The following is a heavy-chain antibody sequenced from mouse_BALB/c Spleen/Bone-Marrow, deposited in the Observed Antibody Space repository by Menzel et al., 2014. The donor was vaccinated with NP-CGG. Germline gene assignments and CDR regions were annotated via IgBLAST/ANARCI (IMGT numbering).Heavy chain of an antibody. Sequence: VKLMESGPGLVQPSQSLSITCTVSSFSLSSFGLHWVRQSPGKGLEWLGAIWSGGSTDYNAAFISRLSISKDNSKSQVFFKMNSLQANDTAIYYCARNWDDYAMDYWGQGTSVTVSS. CDR2: IWSGGST. J-gene: IGHJ4*01. CDR3: ARNWDDYAMDY. D-gene: IGHD4-1*01. CDR1: SFSLSSFG. V-gene: IGHV2-2*02.